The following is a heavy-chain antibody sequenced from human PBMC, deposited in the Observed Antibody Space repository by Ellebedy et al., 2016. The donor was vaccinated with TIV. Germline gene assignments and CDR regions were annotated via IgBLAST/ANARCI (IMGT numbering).Heavy chain of an antibody. V-gene: IGHV3-21*01. CDR2: ISISSDLI. J-gene: IGHJ4*02. Sequence: GESLKISXAASGFTFSTYTMDWVRQAPGKGLEWVSSISISSDLIFYADSVRGRVTISRDNAKNSVYLQISSLRADDTAVYYCARNVNYAHDYWGQGTLVTVS. CDR3: ARNVNYAHDY. CDR1: GFTFSTYT. D-gene: IGHD1-7*01.